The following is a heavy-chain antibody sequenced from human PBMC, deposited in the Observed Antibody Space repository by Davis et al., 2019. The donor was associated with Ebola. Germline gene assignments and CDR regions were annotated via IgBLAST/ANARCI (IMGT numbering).Heavy chain of an antibody. J-gene: IGHJ4*02. D-gene: IGHD3-3*01. V-gene: IGHV4-59*12. Sequence: MPSETLSLTCTVSGGSISSYYWSWIRQPPGKGLEWIGYIYYSGSTNYNPSLKSRVTISVDTSKNQFSLKLSSVTAADTAVYYCAREDFWSGYYTGDYWGQGTLVTVSS. CDR1: GGSISSYY. CDR2: IYYSGST. CDR3: AREDFWSGYYTGDY.